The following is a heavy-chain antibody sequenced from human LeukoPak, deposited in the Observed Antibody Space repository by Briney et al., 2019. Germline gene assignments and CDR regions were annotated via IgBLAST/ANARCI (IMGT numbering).Heavy chain of an antibody. J-gene: IGHJ4*02. CDR1: GFTFSSYA. D-gene: IGHD4-17*01. CDR2: ISYDGSNK. CDR3: ARDPHENYGDYVFLDY. Sequence: GGSLRLSCAASGFTFSSYAMHWVRQAPSKGLEWVAVISYDGSNKYYADSVKGRFTISRDNSKNTLYLQMNSLRAEDTAVYYCARDPHENYGDYVFLDYWGQGTLVTVSS. V-gene: IGHV3-30*01.